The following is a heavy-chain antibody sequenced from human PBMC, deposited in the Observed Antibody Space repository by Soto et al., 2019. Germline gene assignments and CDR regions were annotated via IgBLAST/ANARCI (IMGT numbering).Heavy chain of an antibody. D-gene: IGHD2-2*01. J-gene: IGHJ4*02. CDR3: AKNNPFLLSPAADH. V-gene: IGHV3-23*01. CDR1: GFTFSSYA. CDR2: ITDSGKST. Sequence: EVQLLESGGRLVQPGGSLELSCAASGFTFSSYAMSWVRQAPGKGLEWVSTITDSGKSTHYADSVKGRFTVSRDNYKNTLYLLMNSLRGEDTALYYCAKNNPFLLSPAADHWGQGTLVTVSS.